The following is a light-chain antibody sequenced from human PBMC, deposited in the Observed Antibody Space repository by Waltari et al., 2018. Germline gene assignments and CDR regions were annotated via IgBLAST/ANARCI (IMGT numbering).Light chain of an antibody. Sequence: QSVLTQPPSASATPGQRVTISCSGSYSNVGNDNVYWYQQLPGTAPRLLIYNNDVRPSGVSDRFSGSKSGTSAFLAIGGLRSEDEADYYCAAWDGSLSGYVFGIGTKVTVL. J-gene: IGLJ1*01. CDR1: YSNVGNDN. V-gene: IGLV1-47*01. CDR2: NND. CDR3: AAWDGSLSGYV.